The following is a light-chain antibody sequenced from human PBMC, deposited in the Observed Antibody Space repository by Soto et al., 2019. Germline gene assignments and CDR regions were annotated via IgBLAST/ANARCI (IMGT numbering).Light chain of an antibody. Sequence: QLVLTQPPSASGTPGQRVTISCSGSSSNIGSNYVYWYQQLPGTAPKLLIYRNNQRPSGVPDRFSGSKSGTSASLAISGLRSEDEADYYCAAWDDNLSGGVFGGGTKVTVL. CDR1: SSNIGSNY. CDR3: AAWDDNLSGGV. V-gene: IGLV1-47*01. CDR2: RNN. J-gene: IGLJ3*02.